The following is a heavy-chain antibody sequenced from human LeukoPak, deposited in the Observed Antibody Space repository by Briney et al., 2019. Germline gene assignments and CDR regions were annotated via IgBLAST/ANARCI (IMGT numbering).Heavy chain of an antibody. CDR3: ARDQGSSWMEGNWFDP. V-gene: IGHV4-59*01. CDR2: IYYSGST. CDR1: GGSISSYY. Sequence: SETLSLTCTVSGGSISSYYWSWIRQPPGKGLEWIGYIYYSGSTNYIPSLKSRVTISVDTSKNQFSLKLSSVTAADTAVYYCARDQGSSWMEGNWFDPWGQGTLVTVSS. D-gene: IGHD6-13*01. J-gene: IGHJ5*02.